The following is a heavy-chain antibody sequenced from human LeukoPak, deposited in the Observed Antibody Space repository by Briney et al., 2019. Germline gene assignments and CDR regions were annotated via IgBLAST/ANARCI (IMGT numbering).Heavy chain of an antibody. CDR1: GFTVSGSY. D-gene: IGHD6-19*01. CDR3: ARDSSGWYYFDY. V-gene: IGHV3-53*01. Sequence: PGGSLRLSCAASGFTVSGSYMSWVRQAPGKGLEWVSVIYSGGSTSYADSVKGRFTISRDSSKNTLYLQMTSLRAEDTAVYYCARDSSGWYYFDYWGQGTLVTVSS. CDR2: IYSGGST. J-gene: IGHJ4*02.